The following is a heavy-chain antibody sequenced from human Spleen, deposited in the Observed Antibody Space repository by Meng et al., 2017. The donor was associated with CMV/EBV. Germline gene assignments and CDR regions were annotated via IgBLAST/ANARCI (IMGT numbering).Heavy chain of an antibody. Sequence: PLQESAPGRVSPSVTLSLTCTVFSGSISSSSYYWGWIRQPPGKGLEWIGSIYYSGSTYYNPSLKSRVTISVDTSKNQFSLKLSSVTAADTAVYYCARDGYCSGGSCYWGGDYWGQGTLVTVSS. J-gene: IGHJ4*02. CDR2: IYYSGST. D-gene: IGHD2-15*01. CDR1: SGSISSSSYY. V-gene: IGHV4-39*07. CDR3: ARDGYCSGGSCYWGGDY.